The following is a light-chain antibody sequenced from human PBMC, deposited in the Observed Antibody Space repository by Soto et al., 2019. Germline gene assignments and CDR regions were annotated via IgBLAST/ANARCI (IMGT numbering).Light chain of an antibody. CDR1: SSDVGGYNF. J-gene: IGLJ1*01. CDR3: CPYVVTYTSYV. V-gene: IGLV2-11*01. Sequence: QSVLTQPRSVSGSPGQSVTISCTGTSSDVGGYNFVSWYQQYPGKAPRVMIYDVSKRPSGVPDRFSGSKSGNTASLTISGLQAEDEADYYCCPYVVTYTSYVFGTGTKVTVL. CDR2: DVS.